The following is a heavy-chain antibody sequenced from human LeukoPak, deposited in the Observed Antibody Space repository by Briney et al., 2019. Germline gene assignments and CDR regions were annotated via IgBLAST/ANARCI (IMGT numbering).Heavy chain of an antibody. D-gene: IGHD3-16*02. CDR1: GGSISSGDYY. V-gene: IGHV4-30-4*01. CDR3: ARDHADYVWGSYRRTNWFDP. Sequence: PSQTLSLTCTVSGGSISSGDYYWSWIRQPPGKGLEWIGYIYYSGSTYYNPSLKSRVTISVDTSKNQFSLKLSSVTAAGTAVYYCARDHADYVWGSYRRTNWFDPWGQGTLVTVSS. CDR2: IYYSGST. J-gene: IGHJ5*02.